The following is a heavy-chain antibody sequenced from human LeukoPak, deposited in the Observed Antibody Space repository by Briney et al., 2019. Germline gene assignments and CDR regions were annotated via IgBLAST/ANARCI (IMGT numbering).Heavy chain of an antibody. V-gene: IGHV3-23*01. CDR3: AKDLVEYYYDSSGPPDAFDI. CDR1: GFTFSSYA. J-gene: IGHJ3*02. D-gene: IGHD3-22*01. CDR2: ISGSGGST. Sequence: GGSLRLSCAASGFTFSSYAMSWVRQAPGKGLEGVSAISGSGGSTYYADSVKGRFTISRDNSKNTLYLQMNSLRAEDTAVYYCAKDLVEYYYDSSGPPDAFDIWGQGTMVTVSS.